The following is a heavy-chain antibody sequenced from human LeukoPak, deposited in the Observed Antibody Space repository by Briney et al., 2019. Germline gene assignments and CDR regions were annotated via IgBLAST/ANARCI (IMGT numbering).Heavy chain of an antibody. V-gene: IGHV1-2*02. CDR3: ARLYNLIAAAGTEIDY. Sequence: GASVKVSCKASGYTFTGYYMHWVRQAPGQGLEWMGWINPNSGGTNYAQKFQGRVTMTRDTSISTAYMELSRLRSDDTAVYYCARLYNLIAAAGTEIDYWGQGTLVTVSS. CDR2: INPNSGGT. J-gene: IGHJ4*02. CDR1: GYTFTGYY. D-gene: IGHD6-13*01.